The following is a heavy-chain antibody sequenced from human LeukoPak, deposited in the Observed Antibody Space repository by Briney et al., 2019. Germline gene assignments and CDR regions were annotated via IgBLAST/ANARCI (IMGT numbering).Heavy chain of an antibody. CDR2: INHCGST. D-gene: IGHD6-19*01. CDR1: GGSFSGYY. Sequence: SETLSLTCAVYGGSFSGYYWSWIRQPPGKGLEWIGEINHCGSTNYNPSLKSRVTISVDTSKNQFSLKLSSVTAADTAVCYCARAYSSGWYGYYYYYMDVWGKGTTVTVSS. CDR3: ARAYSSGWYGYYYYYMDV. V-gene: IGHV4-34*01. J-gene: IGHJ6*03.